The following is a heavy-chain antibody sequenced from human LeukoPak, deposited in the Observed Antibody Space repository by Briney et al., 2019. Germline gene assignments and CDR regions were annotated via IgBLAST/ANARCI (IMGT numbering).Heavy chain of an antibody. CDR3: ARGLLNALIVGATNFDY. D-gene: IGHD1-26*01. V-gene: IGHV4-34*01. CDR2: INHSGST. Sequence: GSLRLSCAASGFNFSSYWMSWVRQPPGKGLEWIGEINHSGSTNYNPSLKSRVTISVDTSKNQFSLKLSSVTAADTAVYYCARGLLNALIVGATNFDYWGQGTLVTVSS. J-gene: IGHJ4*02. CDR1: GFNFSSYW.